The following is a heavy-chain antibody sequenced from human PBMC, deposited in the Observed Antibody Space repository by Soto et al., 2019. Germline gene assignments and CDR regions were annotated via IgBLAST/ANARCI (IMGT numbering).Heavy chain of an antibody. CDR2: INHSGST. CDR1: GGSFSGYY. Sequence: SETLSLTCAVYGGSFSGYYWSWIRQPPGKGLEWIGEINHSGSTNYNPSLKSRVTISVDTSKNQFSLKLSSVTAADTAVYYFARGGVGTYYDFWSGYYRFDPWGQGTLVTVSS. CDR3: ARGGVGTYYDFWSGYYRFDP. J-gene: IGHJ5*02. V-gene: IGHV4-34*01. D-gene: IGHD3-3*01.